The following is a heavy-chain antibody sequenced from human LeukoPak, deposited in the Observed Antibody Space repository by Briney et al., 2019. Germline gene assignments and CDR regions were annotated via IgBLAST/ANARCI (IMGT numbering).Heavy chain of an antibody. Sequence: PGGSLRLSCAASGNYWMHWVRQAPGKGLLWVSHINSDGSWTSYADSVKGRFTISKDNAKNTVYLQMNNLRAEDTAVYYCAKQLGYCSDGSCYFPYWGQGTLVTVSS. D-gene: IGHD2-15*01. CDR3: AKQLGYCSDGSCYFPY. V-gene: IGHV3-74*01. J-gene: IGHJ4*02. CDR2: INSDGSWT. CDR1: GNYW.